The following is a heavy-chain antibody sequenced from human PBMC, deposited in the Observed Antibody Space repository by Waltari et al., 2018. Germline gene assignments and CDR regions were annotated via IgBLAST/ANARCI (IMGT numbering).Heavy chain of an antibody. CDR1: GYSFTSHW. CDR2: VDPSDSFR. Sequence: EVQLVQSGAEVKKPEESLRISCEGSGYSFTSHWISWVRKMPGKGLGGVGGVDPSDSFRNYGPAFEGHVTISVDQSLRTAYLQWDSLKASDTAIYYCVRHRTTYPLEIDYWGQGTLVTVSS. J-gene: IGHJ4*02. D-gene: IGHD2-2*01. V-gene: IGHV5-10-1*01. CDR3: VRHRTTYPLEIDY.